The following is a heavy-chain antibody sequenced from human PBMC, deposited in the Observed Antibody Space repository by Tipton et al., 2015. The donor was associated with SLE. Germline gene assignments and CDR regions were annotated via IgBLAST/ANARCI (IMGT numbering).Heavy chain of an antibody. CDR1: GGSIRSSSYY. D-gene: IGHD6-6*01. CDR3: AREDSSSPREYYFDY. CDR2: IYYSGST. V-gene: IGHV4-61*01. Sequence: TLSLTCTVSGGSIRSSSYYWGWIRQPPGKGLEWIGYIYYSGSTNYNPSLKSRVTISVDTSKNQFSLKLSSVTAADTAVYYCAREDSSSPREYYFDYWGQGTLVTVSS. J-gene: IGHJ4*02.